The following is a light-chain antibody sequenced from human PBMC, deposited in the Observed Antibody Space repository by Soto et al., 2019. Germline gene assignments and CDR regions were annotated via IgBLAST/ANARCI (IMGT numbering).Light chain of an antibody. CDR2: LGS. Sequence: DIVMTQSPLSLPVTPGEPASISCRSSQSLLYRNGFHYLDWYLQKPGQSPQLLIYLGSNRASGVPDRFSGSGSGTDFTLKISRVEAEDVGVYYCMQALQTPLTFGQGTRLEI. CDR1: QSLLYRNGFHY. V-gene: IGKV2-28*01. CDR3: MQALQTPLT. J-gene: IGKJ5*01.